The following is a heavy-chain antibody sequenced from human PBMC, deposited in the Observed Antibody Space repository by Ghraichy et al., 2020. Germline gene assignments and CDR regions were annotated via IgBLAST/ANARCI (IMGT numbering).Heavy chain of an antibody. D-gene: IGHD1-26*01. V-gene: IGHV3-48*02. CDR2: IGTSSDGI. CDR3: ARDHSGTGTYYFAYEF. Sequence: KVSCTASGFIFSAYAMNWVRQVPGKGLEWVSYIGTSSDGIYYADSVRGRFTVSRDNAKNALYLQMNSLRDEDTAVYYCARDHSGTGTYYFAYEFWGQGTLVTVSS. CDR1: GFIFSAYA. J-gene: IGHJ4*02.